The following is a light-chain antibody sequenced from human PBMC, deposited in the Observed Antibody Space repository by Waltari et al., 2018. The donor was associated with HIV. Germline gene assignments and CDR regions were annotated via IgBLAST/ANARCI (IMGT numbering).Light chain of an antibody. CDR3: QQLN. V-gene: IGKV1-9*01. CDR1: QGISSY. Sequence: IQLTQSPSFLSASVGDRVNITFPASQGISSYLALYQQKPGKAPKLLIYSASTLQSGVPSRFSGSGSGTEFTLTISSLQPEDVATYYCQQLNFGGGTKVEIK. J-gene: IGKJ4*01. CDR2: SAS.